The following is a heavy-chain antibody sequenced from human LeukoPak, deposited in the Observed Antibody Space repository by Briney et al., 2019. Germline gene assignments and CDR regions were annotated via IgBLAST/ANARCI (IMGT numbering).Heavy chain of an antibody. V-gene: IGHV3-30*03. D-gene: IGHD4-17*01. CDR1: GFTFSSYG. CDR3: ARAPGGYGDYVGEMDY. J-gene: IGHJ4*02. CDR2: ISYDGSNQ. Sequence: GGSLRLSCAASGFTFSSYGMHWVRQAPGKGLEWVAVISYDGSNQYYADSVKGRFTISRHNSKNTLYLQMNCLRAEDTAVYYCARAPGGYGDYVGEMDYWGQGTLVTVSS.